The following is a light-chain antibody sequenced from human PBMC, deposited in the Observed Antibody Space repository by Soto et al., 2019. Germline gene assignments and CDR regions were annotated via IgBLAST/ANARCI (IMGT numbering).Light chain of an antibody. CDR3: QQYGSSPWT. CDR1: QSVSSTY. J-gene: IGKJ1*01. CDR2: AAA. Sequence: EIVLTQSPDTLSLFPGERATLSCRASQSVSSTYLAWYQQKPGQAPRPLISAAASRATGTPDRFSGSGSGTDFTLTLSRLEPEDFAVYYCQQYGSSPWTFGQGTKVEIK. V-gene: IGKV3-20*01.